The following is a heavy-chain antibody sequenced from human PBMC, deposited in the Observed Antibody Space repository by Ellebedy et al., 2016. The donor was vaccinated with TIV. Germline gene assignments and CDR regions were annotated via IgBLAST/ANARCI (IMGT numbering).Heavy chain of an antibody. J-gene: IGHJ4*02. Sequence: MPSETLSLTCTVSGGSISSYYWSWIRQPPGKGLEWIGSIYYSGSTYYNPSLKSRVTISVDTSKNQFSLKLSSVTAADTAVYYCARLILHADDYYGSGSYLDYWGQGTLVTVSS. CDR1: GGSISSYY. CDR2: IYYSGST. CDR3: ARLILHADDYYGSGSYLDY. D-gene: IGHD3-10*01. V-gene: IGHV4-39*01.